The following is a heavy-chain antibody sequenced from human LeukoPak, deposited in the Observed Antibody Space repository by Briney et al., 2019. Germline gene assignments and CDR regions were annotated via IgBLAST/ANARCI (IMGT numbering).Heavy chain of an antibody. Sequence: SETLSLTCAVYGGSFSGYYWSWIRQPPGKGLEWIGEINHSGSTNYNPSLKSRVTISVDTSKNQFSLKLSSVTAADTAVYYCARDGGVCSGGSCYEWFDPWGQGTLVTVSS. J-gene: IGHJ5*02. CDR2: INHSGST. V-gene: IGHV4-34*01. D-gene: IGHD2-15*01. CDR3: ARDGGVCSGGSCYEWFDP. CDR1: GGSFSGYY.